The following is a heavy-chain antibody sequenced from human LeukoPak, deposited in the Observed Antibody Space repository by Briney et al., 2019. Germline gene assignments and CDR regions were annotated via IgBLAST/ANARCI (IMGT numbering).Heavy chain of an antibody. J-gene: IGHJ4*02. CDR1: GFTFISYA. CDR3: AKRMCGGSCYLGYFDY. V-gene: IGHV3-23*01. D-gene: IGHD2-15*01. CDR2: ISGNGGST. Sequence: PGGSLRLSCAASGFTFISYAMNWVRRAPGKGLEWVSTISGNGGSTHYADSVKGRFSISRDNSKNTLYLQMNSLRAEDTAVYYCAKRMCGGSCYLGYFDYWGQGTLVTVSS.